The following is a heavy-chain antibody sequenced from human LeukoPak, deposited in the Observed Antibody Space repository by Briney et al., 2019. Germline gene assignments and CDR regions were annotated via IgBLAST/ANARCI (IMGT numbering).Heavy chain of an antibody. CDR1: GGSISSSSYY. D-gene: IGHD3-10*02. V-gene: IGHV4-61*02. J-gene: IGHJ5*02. CDR2: IYTSGST. CDR3: ARVFFPGNWFDP. Sequence: PSETLSLTCTVSGGSISSSSYYWSWIRQPAGKGLEWIGRIYTSGSTNYNPSLKSRVTISVDTSKNQFSLKLSSVTAADTAVYYCARVFFPGNWFDPWGQGTLVTVSS.